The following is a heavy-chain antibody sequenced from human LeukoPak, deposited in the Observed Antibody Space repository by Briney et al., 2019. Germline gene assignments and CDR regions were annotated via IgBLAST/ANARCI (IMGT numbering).Heavy chain of an antibody. CDR3: ARGTHYYGSGSYYSHP. CDR1: GGSFSGYY. V-gene: IGHV4-34*01. D-gene: IGHD3-10*01. Sequence: SETLSLTRAVPGGSFSGYYWSWIRQPPGKGLEWIGEINHSGSTNYNPSLKSRVTISVDASKNQFSLKLSSVTAADTAVYYCARGTHYYGSGSYYSHPWGQGTLVTVSS. J-gene: IGHJ5*02. CDR2: INHSGST.